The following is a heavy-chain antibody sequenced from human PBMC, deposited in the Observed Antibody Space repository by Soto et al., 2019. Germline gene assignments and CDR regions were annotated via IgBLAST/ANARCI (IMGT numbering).Heavy chain of an antibody. CDR1: GFSLSTSGVG. CDR2: IYWDDDK. Sequence: QITLKETGPTLVKPTQTLTLTCSFSGFSLSTSGVGVGWIRQPPGKALEWLALIYWDDDKRYNTSLMSRLAVTRDTSKDQVVLTLTDMAPVDTATYYGAHRRVRDLYFDYWGQGTPVTVSS. D-gene: IGHD2-21*02. CDR3: AHRRVRDLYFDY. V-gene: IGHV2-5*02. J-gene: IGHJ4*02.